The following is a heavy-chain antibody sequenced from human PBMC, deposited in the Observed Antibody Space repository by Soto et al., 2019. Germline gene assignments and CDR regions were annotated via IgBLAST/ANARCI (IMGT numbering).Heavy chain of an antibody. J-gene: IGHJ6*02. CDR1: GYSFTNND. V-gene: IGHV1-8*01. CDR2: MNPGSGDT. CDR3: ARAGIAYCSSTTCFLYYYVMDV. Sequence: GASVKVSCKASGYSFTNNDVSWVRQATGQGLEWMGWMNPGSGDTGYAQKFQGRVTMTRDISIATAYMELSSLRSGDTAVYYCARAGIAYCSSTTCFLYYYVMDVWGQGTTVTVSS. D-gene: IGHD2-2*01.